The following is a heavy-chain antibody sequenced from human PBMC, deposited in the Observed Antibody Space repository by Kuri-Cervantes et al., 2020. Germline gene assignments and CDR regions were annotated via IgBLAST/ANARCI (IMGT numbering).Heavy chain of an antibody. CDR2: IYYSGST. CDR1: GGSISSYY. Sequence: ESLKISCTVSGGSISSYYWSWIRQPPGKGLEWIGYIYYSGSTNYNPSLKSRVTISVDTSKNQFSLKLSSVTAADTAVYYCARPGSPLAVAGSFDYWGQGTLVTVSS. D-gene: IGHD6-19*01. CDR3: ARPGSPLAVAGSFDY. V-gene: IGHV4-59*01. J-gene: IGHJ4*02.